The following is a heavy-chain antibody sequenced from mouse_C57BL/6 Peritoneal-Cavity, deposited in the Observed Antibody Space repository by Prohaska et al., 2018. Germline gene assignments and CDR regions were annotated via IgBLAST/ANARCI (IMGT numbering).Heavy chain of an antibody. CDR3: AKRGYGYDVGAMDY. CDR2: IWGYCST. D-gene: IGHD2-2*01. V-gene: IGHV2-3*01. Sequence: QVQLKESGPGLVAHSQSLSITCTVSGFSLTSYGVSWVRQPPGRGLEWLGVIWGYCSTNYHSALISRLSISKDNSKSQVFLKLNRLQTDDTATYYCAKRGYGYDVGAMDYWGQGTSVTVSS. CDR1: GFSLTSYG. J-gene: IGHJ4*01.